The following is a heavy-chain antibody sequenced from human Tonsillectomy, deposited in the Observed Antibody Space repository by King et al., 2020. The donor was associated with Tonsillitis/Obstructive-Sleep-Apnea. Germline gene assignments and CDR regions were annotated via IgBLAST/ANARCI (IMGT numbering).Heavy chain of an antibody. D-gene: IGHD2-2*01. CDR1: GFTFSSYE. Sequence: VQLVESGGGLVQPGGSLRLSCAASGFTFSSYEMNWVRQAPGKGLEWGSYISSSGSTIYYADSVKGRFTISRDNAKNSLYLQMNSLRAEDTAVYYCARRYCSSTSCYADYWGQGTLVTVSS. J-gene: IGHJ4*02. V-gene: IGHV3-48*03. CDR2: ISSSGSTI. CDR3: ARRYCSSTSCYADY.